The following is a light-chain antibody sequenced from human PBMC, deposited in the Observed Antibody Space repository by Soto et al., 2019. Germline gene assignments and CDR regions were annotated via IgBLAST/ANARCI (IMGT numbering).Light chain of an antibody. CDR1: QSLSSNY. CDR3: QQHSSSPPT. V-gene: IGKV3-20*01. CDR2: GIS. Sequence: EFFFTQSPGTLSLSPGEGATLFCRASQSLSSNYLAWYHQKPGQAPRLLISGISRRAAGIPDRFSGSGSGTDFTLTSNRLEPEDFALYYCQQHSSSPPTFGQGTKVDIK. J-gene: IGKJ1*01.